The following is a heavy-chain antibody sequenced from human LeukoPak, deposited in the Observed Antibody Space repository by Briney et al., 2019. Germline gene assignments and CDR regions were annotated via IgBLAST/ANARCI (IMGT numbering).Heavy chain of an antibody. J-gene: IGHJ4*02. Sequence: GGSLRLFCAASGFTFSSYGMHWVRQAPGKGLEWVAVIWYDGSNKYYADSVKGRFTISRDNSKNTLYLQMNSLRAEDTAVYYCARDDGYGDYPTKGYFDYWGQGTLVTVSS. V-gene: IGHV3-33*01. CDR2: IWYDGSNK. D-gene: IGHD4-17*01. CDR3: ARDDGYGDYPTKGYFDY. CDR1: GFTFSSYG.